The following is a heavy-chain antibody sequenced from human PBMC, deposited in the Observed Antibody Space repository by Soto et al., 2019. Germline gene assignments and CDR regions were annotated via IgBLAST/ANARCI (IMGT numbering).Heavy chain of an antibody. J-gene: IGHJ5*02. CDR1: GFSLTTNGMC. D-gene: IGHD3-22*01. CDR3: ARIPCGNYYTENFFDP. V-gene: IGHV2-70*01. CDR2: IDWDDNT. Sequence: GSGPTLVNPTQTLTLTCTFSGFSLTTNGMCLSWIRQPPGKAREWLALIDWDDNTYYSTSLNNRLTLSKDTSKNQVVLLVRHMGPVDTATYYCARIPCGNYYTENFFDPWGQGIPVTVSS.